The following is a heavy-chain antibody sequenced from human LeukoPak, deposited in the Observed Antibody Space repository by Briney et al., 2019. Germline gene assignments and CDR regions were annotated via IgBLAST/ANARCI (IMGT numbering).Heavy chain of an antibody. CDR3: AKDGMGARPFDY. CDR1: GSTFSSYA. Sequence: GGSLRLSCAASGSTFSSYAMSWVRQAPGKGLEWVSGISGSGGSTYYADSVKGRFTISRDNSKNTLYLQMNSLRAEDTAVYYCAKDGMGARPFDYWGQGTLVTVSS. J-gene: IGHJ4*02. D-gene: IGHD1-26*01. V-gene: IGHV3-23*01. CDR2: ISGSGGST.